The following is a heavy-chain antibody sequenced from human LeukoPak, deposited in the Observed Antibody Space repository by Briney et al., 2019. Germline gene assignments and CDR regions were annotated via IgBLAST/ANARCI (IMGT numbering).Heavy chain of an antibody. CDR2: ISSSSSYI. Sequence: PGGSLRLSCAASGFTFSSYSMNWVRQAPGKGLEWVSSISSSSSYIYYADSVKGRFTISRDNAKNSLYLQMNSLRAEDTAVYYCARGGTGTTSFLDYWGQGTLGTVSS. V-gene: IGHV3-21*01. CDR1: GFTFSSYS. D-gene: IGHD1-1*01. J-gene: IGHJ4*02. CDR3: ARGGTGTTSFLDY.